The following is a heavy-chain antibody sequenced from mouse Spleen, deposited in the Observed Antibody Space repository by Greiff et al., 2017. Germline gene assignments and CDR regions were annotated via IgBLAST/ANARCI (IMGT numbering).Heavy chain of an antibody. CDR2: IDPENGDT. D-gene: IGHD2-4*01. J-gene: IGHJ4*01. V-gene: IGHV14-4*01. CDR3: IIYYDYDEGVAMDY. Sequence: EVQLQQSGAELVRPGASVKLSCTASGFNIKDDYMHWVKQRPEQGLEWIGWIDPENGDTEYASKFQGKATITADTSSNTAYLQLSSLTSEDTAVYYCIIYYDYDEGVAMDYWGQGTSVTVSS. CDR1: GFNIKDDY.